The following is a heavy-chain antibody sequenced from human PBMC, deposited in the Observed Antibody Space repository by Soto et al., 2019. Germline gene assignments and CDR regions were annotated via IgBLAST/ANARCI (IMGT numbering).Heavy chain of an antibody. CDR2: IYSDGST. CDR1: GFTFSSYW. V-gene: IGHV3-66*01. Sequence: GGSLRLSCAASGFTFSSYWMSWVRQAPGKGLEWVSVIYSDGSTYYADSVKGRFSISRDNSKNTLYLQMNSLRAEDTAVYYCARNWAAVWFDPWGQGTLVTVSS. D-gene: IGHD6-25*01. CDR3: ARNWAAVWFDP. J-gene: IGHJ5*02.